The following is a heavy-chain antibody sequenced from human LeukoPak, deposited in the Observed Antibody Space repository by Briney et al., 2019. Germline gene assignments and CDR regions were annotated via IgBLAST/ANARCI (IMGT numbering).Heavy chain of an antibody. J-gene: IGHJ4*02. Sequence: ASLKVSCKASGYTFTGYYMHWVLQAPGQGLEWMGWINPNSGGTNYAQKFQGRVTMTRDTSISTAYMELSRLRSDDTAVYYCARDRAGGGFDYWGQGTLVTVSS. CDR2: INPNSGGT. D-gene: IGHD6-13*01. V-gene: IGHV1-2*02. CDR1: GYTFTGYY. CDR3: ARDRAGGGFDY.